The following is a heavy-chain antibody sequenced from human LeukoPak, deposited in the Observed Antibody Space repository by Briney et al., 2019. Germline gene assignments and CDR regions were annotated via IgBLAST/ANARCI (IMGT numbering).Heavy chain of an antibody. CDR3: ARGPPLFDP. CDR2: IGTDSTTI. Sequence: GGSLRLSCAASGFTFSSYAMHWVRQAPGKGLEWVSYIGTDSTTIYYADSVKGRFTISRDNAKNSLYLQMNSLRAEDTAVYYCARGPPLFDPWGQGTLVTVSS. V-gene: IGHV3-48*04. CDR1: GFTFSSYA. J-gene: IGHJ5*02.